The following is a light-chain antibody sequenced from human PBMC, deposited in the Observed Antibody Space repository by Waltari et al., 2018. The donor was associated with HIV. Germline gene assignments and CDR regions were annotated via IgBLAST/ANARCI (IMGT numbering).Light chain of an antibody. CDR2: RNN. CDR3: AAWDDSLSAPV. Sequence: QSVLTQPPSASGTPGQRVTISCSGSSSNIGSNSVYWYQQLPGTTPKLLIYRNNQRPSGVPDRFSGSKSGTSTSLAISGLRSEDEADYYCAAWDDSLSAPVFGGGTKLTVL. J-gene: IGLJ3*02. CDR1: SSNIGSNS. V-gene: IGLV1-47*01.